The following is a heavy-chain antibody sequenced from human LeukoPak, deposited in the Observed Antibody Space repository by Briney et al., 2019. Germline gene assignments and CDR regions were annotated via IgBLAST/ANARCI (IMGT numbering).Heavy chain of an antibody. CDR2: ITYDGSKK. Sequence: GGSLRLSCAASGFTFSSYGMHWARQAPGKGLEWVAVITYDGSKKYYADSVKGRFTISRDNSKNTLYLQMDSLRTEDTAVYYCARGVDTDILTFWGQGTLVTVSS. J-gene: IGHJ4*02. CDR3: ARGVDTDILTF. CDR1: GFTFSSYG. V-gene: IGHV3-30*19. D-gene: IGHD3-9*01.